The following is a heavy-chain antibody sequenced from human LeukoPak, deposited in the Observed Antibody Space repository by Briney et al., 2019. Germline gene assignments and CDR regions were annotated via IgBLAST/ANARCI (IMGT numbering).Heavy chain of an antibody. D-gene: IGHD6-6*01. CDR1: GYTFPSYF. V-gene: IGHV1-46*01. Sequence: ASVKVSCKASGYTFPSYFMHGVRQAPGQGLEWMGIINPTGGSTTYAQKFQGRVTMTRDTSTSTVYMELSSLRSDDTAVYYCARTAARRFDYWGQATLVTASS. CDR2: INPTGGST. J-gene: IGHJ4*02. CDR3: ARTAARRFDY.